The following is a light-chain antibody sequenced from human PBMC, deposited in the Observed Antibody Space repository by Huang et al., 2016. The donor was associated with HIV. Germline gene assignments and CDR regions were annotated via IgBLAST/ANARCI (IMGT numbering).Light chain of an antibody. Sequence: EIVMTQSPATLSVSPGERATLSCRASQSVSSTLAWYQQKPGQAPRLLIYGASTRATGIPARFSGSVSGTEFTLTISSLQSEDFAVYYCQQYNNWPPATFGPGTKVDIK. CDR2: GAS. CDR1: QSVSST. J-gene: IGKJ3*01. V-gene: IGKV3-15*01. CDR3: QQYNNWPPAT.